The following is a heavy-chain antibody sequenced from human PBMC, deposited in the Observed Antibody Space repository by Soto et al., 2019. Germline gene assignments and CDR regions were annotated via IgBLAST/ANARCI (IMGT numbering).Heavy chain of an antibody. D-gene: IGHD3-10*01. CDR3: ARRPLVRGIIPYYFDY. Sequence: PSETLSLTCTVSGGSISSGDYYWGWIRQPPGKRLEWIGSVYYSGSAYYNPSLKSRLTISVDTSMNHFSLKLSSVTAADTAIYYCARRPLVRGIIPYYFDYWGQGTLVTVSS. CDR2: VYYSGSA. CDR1: GGSISSGDYY. V-gene: IGHV4-39*02. J-gene: IGHJ4*02.